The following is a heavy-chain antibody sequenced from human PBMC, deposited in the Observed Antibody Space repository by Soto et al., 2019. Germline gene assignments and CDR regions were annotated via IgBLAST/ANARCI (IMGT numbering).Heavy chain of an antibody. J-gene: IGHJ3*02. CDR1: GFTFSSYA. Sequence: GSLRLSCAASGFTFSSYAMSWVRQAPGKGLEWVSAISPNGGTTYYADSVKGRFTISRYNAKNTLYLQMNSLKTEDTAVYYCVRYCSGGSCPDAFDIWGQGTMVTVSS. CDR3: VRYCSGGSCPDAFDI. V-gene: IGHV3-23*01. D-gene: IGHD2-15*01. CDR2: ISPNGGTT.